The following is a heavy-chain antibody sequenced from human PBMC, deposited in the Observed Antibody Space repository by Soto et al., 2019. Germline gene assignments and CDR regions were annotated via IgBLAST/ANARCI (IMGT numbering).Heavy chain of an antibody. D-gene: IGHD4-17*01. Sequence: ASVKVSCKASGYTFTSYGISWVRHAPGQGLEWMGWISAYNGNTNYAQKLQGRVTMTTDTSTSTAYMELRSLRSDDTAVYYCARAKRDYGDYYFDYWGQGTLVTVSS. CDR3: ARAKRDYGDYYFDY. J-gene: IGHJ4*02. V-gene: IGHV1-18*01. CDR2: ISAYNGNT. CDR1: GYTFTSYG.